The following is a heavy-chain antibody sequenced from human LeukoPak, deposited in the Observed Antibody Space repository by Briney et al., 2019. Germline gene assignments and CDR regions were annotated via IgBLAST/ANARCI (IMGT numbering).Heavy chain of an antibody. J-gene: IGHJ4*02. CDR3: AKGGASVTRYVDY. D-gene: IGHD4-17*01. CDR2: MSNSGENT. Sequence: GGSLRLSCAASGFTFSSYSMQWVRQTPGKGLEWVGIMSNSGENTFYGEAVKGRFTTSRDNSQNTLYLQMNSLRPEDTAVYYCAKGGASVTRYVDYWGQGTLVTVSS. CDR1: GFTFSSYS. V-gene: IGHV3-30*18.